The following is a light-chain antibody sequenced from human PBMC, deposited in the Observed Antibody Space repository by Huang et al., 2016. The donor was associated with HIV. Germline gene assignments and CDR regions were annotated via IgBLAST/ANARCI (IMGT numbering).Light chain of an antibody. Sequence: DIQMTQSPSSLSTFVGDRVTITCRASQNINTFLHWYQEKPGKAPRLLIYSASSLEDGVPSRFNGSASGTEFTLTISNLQPDDFATYYCQQSYRTPYTFGQGTKLDI. CDR1: QNINTF. J-gene: IGKJ2*01. CDR2: SAS. V-gene: IGKV1-39*01. CDR3: QQSYRTPYT.